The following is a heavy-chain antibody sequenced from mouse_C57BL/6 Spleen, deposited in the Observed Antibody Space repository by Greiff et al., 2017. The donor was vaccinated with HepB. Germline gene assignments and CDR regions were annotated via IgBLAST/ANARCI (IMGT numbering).Heavy chain of an antibody. CDR1: GYTFTDYE. CDR3: TTVVAPYWYYGV. CDR2: IDPETGGT. D-gene: IGHD1-1*01. J-gene: IGHJ1*03. Sequence: QVQLQQSGAELVRPGASVTLSCKASGYTFTDYEMHWVKQTPVHGLEWIGAIDPETGGTAYNQKFKGKAILTADKSSSTAYMGLRSLTSEDSAVYYCTTVVAPYWYYGVWGTGTTVTVSS. V-gene: IGHV1-15*01.